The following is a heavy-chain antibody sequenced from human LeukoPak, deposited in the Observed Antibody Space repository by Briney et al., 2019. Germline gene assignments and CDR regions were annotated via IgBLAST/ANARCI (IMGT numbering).Heavy chain of an antibody. CDR3: ARDEVSGSYGYP. J-gene: IGHJ5*02. V-gene: IGHV1-2*02. CDR2: INPNSGGT. D-gene: IGHD5-18*01. Sequence: GASVRVSCKASGYTFTGYYMHWVRQAPGQGLEWMGWINPNSGGTNYAQKFQGRVTMARDTSISTAYMELSRLRSDDTAVYYCARDEVSGSYGYPWGQGTLVTVSS. CDR1: GYTFTGYY.